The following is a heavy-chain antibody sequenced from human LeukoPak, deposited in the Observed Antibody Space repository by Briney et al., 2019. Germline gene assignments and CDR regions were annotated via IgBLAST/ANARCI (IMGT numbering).Heavy chain of an antibody. J-gene: IGHJ4*02. V-gene: IGHV3-7*04. CDR3: TRVGYIDEGIDY. CDR2: TKQDGSKK. Sequence: GGSLRLSCVASGFPFSSYWMTWDRQAPGKGLEWVANTKQDGSKKSYVDSVKGRFTISRDNAKNSLYLQMNSLRAEDTAIYYCTRVGYIDEGIDYWGQGTLVTVSS. CDR1: GFPFSSYW. D-gene: IGHD5-24*01.